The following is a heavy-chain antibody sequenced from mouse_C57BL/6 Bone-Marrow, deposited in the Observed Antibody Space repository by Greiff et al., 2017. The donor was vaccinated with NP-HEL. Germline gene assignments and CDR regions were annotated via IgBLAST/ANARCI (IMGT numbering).Heavy chain of an antibody. Sequence: VQLQQSGAELVKPGASVKLSCKASGYTFTTYWMQWVKQRPGQGLEWIGEIDPSDSYTNYNQKFKGKATLTVDTSSSTANMQLSSLTSEDSAVYYCARKAYYGRSCEFAYWGQGTLVTVSA. J-gene: IGHJ3*01. CDR1: GYTFTTYW. V-gene: IGHV1-50*01. CDR3: ARKAYYGRSCEFAY. D-gene: IGHD1-1*01. CDR2: IDPSDSYT.